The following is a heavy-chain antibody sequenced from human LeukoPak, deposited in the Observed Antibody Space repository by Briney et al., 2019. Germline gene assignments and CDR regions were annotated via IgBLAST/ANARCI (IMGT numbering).Heavy chain of an antibody. V-gene: IGHV4-59*13. Sequence: SETLSLTCTVSSGSISSYYWSWIRQTPGKELEWIGYIYYSGTTNYNPSLNSRVTIPLDASNKQLSLTLSSVTAEDTAVYYCASLELIGEKRGAFHTWGQGTMVTVSS. CDR3: ASLELIGEKRGAFHT. D-gene: IGHD1-26*01. CDR2: IYYSGTT. CDR1: SGSISSYY. J-gene: IGHJ3*02.